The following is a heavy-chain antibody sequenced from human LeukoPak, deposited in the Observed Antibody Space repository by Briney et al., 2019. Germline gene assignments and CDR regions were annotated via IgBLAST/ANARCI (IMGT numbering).Heavy chain of an antibody. Sequence: GGSLRLSCAASAFTFSSYGMSWVRQAPGKGLEWVSAISGDGRDIFYADAVKGRFTISRDNAKNSLGLQMNGLRAEDTAVYYCARDNNANGDLEYLDYWGQGTLVTVSS. D-gene: IGHD2-21*02. CDR3: ARDNNANGDLEYLDY. J-gene: IGHJ4*02. CDR2: ISGDGRDI. V-gene: IGHV3-21*01. CDR1: AFTFSSYG.